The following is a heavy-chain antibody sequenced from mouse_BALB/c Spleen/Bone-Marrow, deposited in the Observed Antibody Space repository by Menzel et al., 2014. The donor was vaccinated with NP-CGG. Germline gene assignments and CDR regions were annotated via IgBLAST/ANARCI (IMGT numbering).Heavy chain of an antibody. CDR2: ISSGGIYT. D-gene: IGHD4-1*01. Sequence: EVKLMESGGDLVKLGGSLKLSCAASGFTFSSYGMSWVRQTPDKTLKWVATISSGGIYTYYPDSVKGRFTISRDNAKNTLYLQMSSLKSEDAAMYYCTRRTGTDYYAMDYWGQGTSVSVSS. J-gene: IGHJ4*01. CDR1: GFTFSSYG. V-gene: IGHV5-6*02. CDR3: TRRTGTDYYAMDY.